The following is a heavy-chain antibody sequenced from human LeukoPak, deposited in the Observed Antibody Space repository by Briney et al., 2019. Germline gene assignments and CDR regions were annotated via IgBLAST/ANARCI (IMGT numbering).Heavy chain of an antibody. J-gene: IGHJ4*02. CDR3: ARRMDSSGYYYPFFDY. D-gene: IGHD3-22*01. CDR2: IYYSGST. CDR1: GGSISSYY. V-gene: IGHV4-59*12. Sequence: PSETLSLTCTISGGSISSYYWSWIRQPPGKGLEWIGYIYYSGSTNYNPSLKSRVTISVDTSKNQFSLKLSSVTAADTAVYYCARRMDSSGYYYPFFDYWGQGTLVTVSS.